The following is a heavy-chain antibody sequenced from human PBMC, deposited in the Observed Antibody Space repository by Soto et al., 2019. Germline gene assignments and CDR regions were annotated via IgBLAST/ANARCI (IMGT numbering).Heavy chain of an antibody. CDR1: GYTFTSYG. V-gene: IGHV1-18*01. D-gene: IGHD3-3*01. Sequence: ASVKVSCKASGYTFTSYGISWVRQAPGQGLEWMGWISAYNGNTNYAQKLQGRVTMTTDTSTSTAYMELRSLRSDDTAVCARGTSLWSGYRYGMDVWGQGTTVTVSS. J-gene: IGHJ6*02. CDR3: GTSLWSGYRYGMDV. CDR2: ISAYNGNT.